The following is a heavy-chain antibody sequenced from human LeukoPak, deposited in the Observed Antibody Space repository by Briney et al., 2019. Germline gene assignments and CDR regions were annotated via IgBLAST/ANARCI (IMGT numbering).Heavy chain of an antibody. V-gene: IGHV4-59*01. J-gene: IGHJ3*02. CDR1: GGSFSGYY. CDR3: ARVLSRTGNDAFDI. D-gene: IGHD1-14*01. Sequence: SETLSLTCAVYGGSFSGYYWSWIRQPPGKGLEWIGYIYYSGSTNYNPSLKSRVTISVDTSKNQFPLKLSSVTAADTAVYYCARVLSRTGNDAFDIWGQGTMVTVSS. CDR2: IYYSGST.